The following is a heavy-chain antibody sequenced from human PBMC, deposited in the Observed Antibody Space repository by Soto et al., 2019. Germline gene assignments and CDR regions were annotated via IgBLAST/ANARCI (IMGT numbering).Heavy chain of an antibody. Sequence: SETLSLTCAVSGYSISSGNYWAWIRQPPGKGLVWIGSIYHSGTTYYNPSLESRVTISLDTSESRFALKLSSVTAADTAVYYCARQSTGYSVEVDYWGQGTLVTVSS. CDR2: IYHSGTT. D-gene: IGHD6-13*01. CDR1: GYSISSGNY. J-gene: IGHJ4*02. V-gene: IGHV4-38-2*01. CDR3: ARQSTGYSVEVDY.